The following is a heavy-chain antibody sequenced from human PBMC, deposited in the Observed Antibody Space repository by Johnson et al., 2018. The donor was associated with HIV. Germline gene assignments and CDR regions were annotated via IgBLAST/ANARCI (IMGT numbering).Heavy chain of an antibody. J-gene: IGHJ3*02. Sequence: VQLVESGGGLVQPGGSLRLSCAASGFTFSSYWMHWVRQAPGKGLVWVSRINSDGSSTSYADSVKGRFTISRANSKNTLYLQRNSLRAEDTAVYYCARGDYVYMDYSAFDIWGQGTMVTVSS. CDR3: ARGDYVYMDYSAFDI. CDR2: INSDGSST. V-gene: IGHV3-74*01. CDR1: GFTFSSYW. D-gene: IGHD5/OR15-5a*01.